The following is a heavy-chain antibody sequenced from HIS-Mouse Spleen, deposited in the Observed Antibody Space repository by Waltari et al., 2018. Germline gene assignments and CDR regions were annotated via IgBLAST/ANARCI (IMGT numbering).Heavy chain of an antibody. J-gene: IGHJ5*02. CDR3: ARDRRRQLVWFDP. Sequence: QLQLQESGPGLVKPSETLSLTCTVSGRSISSSSYYWGWIRQPPGKGLEWIGSIYYSGSTYYNPSLKSRVTISVDKSKNQFSLKLSSVTAADTAVYYCARDRRRQLVWFDPWGQGTLVTVSS. V-gene: IGHV4-39*07. D-gene: IGHD6-6*01. CDR2: IYYSGST. CDR1: GRSISSSSYY.